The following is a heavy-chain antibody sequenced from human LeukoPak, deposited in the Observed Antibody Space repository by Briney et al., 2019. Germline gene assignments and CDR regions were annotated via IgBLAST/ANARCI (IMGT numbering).Heavy chain of an antibody. CDR1: GFTFSSCG. J-gene: IGHJ4*02. V-gene: IGHV3-33*06. Sequence: GGSLRLSCAASGFTFSSCGMHWVRQAPGRGLEWVAVIWYDGSNKYYADSVKGRFTISRDNPKNTLYLQMNSLRAEDTAVYFCAKRGVVIRVVLVGFHKEAYYFDSWGQGALVAVSS. CDR2: IWYDGSNK. CDR3: AKRGVVIRVVLVGFHKEAYYFDS. D-gene: IGHD3-10*01.